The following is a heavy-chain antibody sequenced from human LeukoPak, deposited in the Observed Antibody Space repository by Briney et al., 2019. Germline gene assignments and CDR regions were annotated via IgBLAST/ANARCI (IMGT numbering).Heavy chain of an antibody. Sequence: GGSLRLSCAASGFTFGSYWMHWVRQVPGKGLEWISYISSSSGTIHYADSVKGRFTISRDNGRNSLYLQMNSLRVDDTAVYYCARDATPQYSSGWVFFDYWGQGTLVTVSS. J-gene: IGHJ4*02. CDR1: GFTFGSYW. D-gene: IGHD6-19*01. CDR3: ARDATPQYSSGWVFFDY. CDR2: ISSSSGTI. V-gene: IGHV3-48*04.